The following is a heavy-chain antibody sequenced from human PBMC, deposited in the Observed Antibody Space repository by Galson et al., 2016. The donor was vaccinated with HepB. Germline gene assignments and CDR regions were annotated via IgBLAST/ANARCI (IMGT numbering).Heavy chain of an antibody. CDR2: IKQAGSDP. CDR3: ARDYNWNADY. D-gene: IGHD1-20*01. V-gene: IGHV3-7*04. Sequence: SLRLSCAGSGFSFSNYWMSWVRQAPGKGLEWVAIIKQAGSDPKYVDSVKGRFTISRDNAKNSLVLQMNTLRVEDTAVYYCARDYNWNADYWGHGTLVPVSP. J-gene: IGHJ4*01. CDR1: GFSFSNYW.